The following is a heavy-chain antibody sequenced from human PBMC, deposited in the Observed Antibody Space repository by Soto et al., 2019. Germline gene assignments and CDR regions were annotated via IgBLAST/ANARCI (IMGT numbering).Heavy chain of an antibody. J-gene: IGHJ5*02. V-gene: IGHV1-18*01. CDR1: GYTFTSYG. D-gene: IGHD6-13*01. CDR2: ISAYNGNT. Sequence: ASVKVSCKASGYTFTSYGISWVRQAPGQGLEWMGWISAYNGNTNYAQKLQGRVTMTTDTSTSTAYMELRSLRSDDTAVYYCARSPSSSWYSGEYWFDPWGQGTLVTVS. CDR3: ARSPSSSWYSGEYWFDP.